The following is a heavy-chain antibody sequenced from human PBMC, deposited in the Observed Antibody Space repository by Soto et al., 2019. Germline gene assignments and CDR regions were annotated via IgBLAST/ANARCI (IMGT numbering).Heavy chain of an antibody. V-gene: IGHV3-7*01. CDR2: IKADGSET. J-gene: IGHJ3*02. CDR3: ARVLVVSSAVGHESPYDAFAM. Sequence: AQLVESGGGLVQPGGSLRLSCAASGFTFRSFGMSWVRQAPGKGLEWVASIKADGSETQSLDSVKGRFSISRDNDRKAVYLQMSSLRVEDTAVYYCARVLVVSSAVGHESPYDAFAMWGEGTAVPVSS. CDR1: GFTFRSFG. D-gene: IGHD2-15*01.